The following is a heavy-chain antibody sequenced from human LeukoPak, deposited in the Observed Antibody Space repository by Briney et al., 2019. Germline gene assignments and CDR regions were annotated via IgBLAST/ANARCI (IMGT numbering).Heavy chain of an antibody. CDR1: GGSISSGSYY. V-gene: IGHV4-61*02. CDR2: IYTSGST. CDR3: VRATPDYYYYYYMDV. J-gene: IGHJ6*03. Sequence: SQTLSLTCTVSGGSISSGSYYWSWIRQPAGKGLEWIGRIYTSGSTNYNPSLKSRVTISVDTSKNQFSLKLSSVTAADTAVYYCVRATPDYYYYYYMDVWGKGTTVTVSS.